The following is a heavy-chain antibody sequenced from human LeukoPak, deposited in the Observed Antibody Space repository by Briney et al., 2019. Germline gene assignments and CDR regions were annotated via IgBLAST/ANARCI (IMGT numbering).Heavy chain of an antibody. J-gene: IGHJ5*02. CDR2: IYYSGST. CDR3: ARRLNSGYDSHWFDP. D-gene: IGHD5-12*01. CDR1: GGSISSYY. V-gene: IGHV4-59*01. Sequence: SETLSLTCTVSGGSISSYYWSWIRQPPGKGLEWIGYIYYSGSTNYNPSLKSRVTISVDAFKNQFSLKLSSVTAADTAVYYCARRLNSGYDSHWFDPWGQGTLVTVSS.